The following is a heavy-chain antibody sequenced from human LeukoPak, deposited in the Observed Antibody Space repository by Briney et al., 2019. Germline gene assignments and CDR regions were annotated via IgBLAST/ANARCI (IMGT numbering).Heavy chain of an antibody. J-gene: IGHJ4*02. CDR3: AKDRNSGFLAVAGAFDY. CDR1: GFTFSSYG. D-gene: IGHD6-19*01. V-gene: IGHV3-33*06. CDR2: IWYDGSNK. Sequence: GGSLRLSCAASGFTFSSYGMHWVRQAPGKGLEWVAVIWYDGSNKYYADSVKGRFTISRDNSKNTLYLQMNSLRAEDTAVYYCAKDRNSGFLAVAGAFDYWGQGTLDTVSS.